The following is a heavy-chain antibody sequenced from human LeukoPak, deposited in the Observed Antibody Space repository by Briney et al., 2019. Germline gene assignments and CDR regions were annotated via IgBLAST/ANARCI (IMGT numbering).Heavy chain of an antibody. Sequence: GGSLRLSCAASVFTFNSYCMHWVRQAPCKGLEWVAVISYDGSNKYYADSVKGRFTISRDNSKNTLYLQMNSLRAEDTAVYYYAKNSGSYLYFDYWGQGTLVTVSS. CDR3: AKNSGSYLYFDY. J-gene: IGHJ4*02. D-gene: IGHD1-26*01. CDR1: VFTFNSYC. CDR2: ISYDGSNK. V-gene: IGHV3-30*18.